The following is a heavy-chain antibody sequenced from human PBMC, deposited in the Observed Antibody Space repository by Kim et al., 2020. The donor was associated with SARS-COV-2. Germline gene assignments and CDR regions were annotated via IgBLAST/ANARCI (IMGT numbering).Heavy chain of an antibody. CDR2: IKEDGSEK. Sequence: GGSLRLSCAASGVSFNNYWMGWVRQAPGKGLEWVAHIKEDGSEKYYVDSVKGRFTISRDNAKNSLYLQMNSLRVEDTAVYYCASGRGYCTGGSCYSIFDYWGQGTQVTVSS. D-gene: IGHD2-15*01. J-gene: IGHJ4*02. CDR1: GVSFNNYW. V-gene: IGHV3-7*03. CDR3: ASGRGYCTGGSCYSIFDY.